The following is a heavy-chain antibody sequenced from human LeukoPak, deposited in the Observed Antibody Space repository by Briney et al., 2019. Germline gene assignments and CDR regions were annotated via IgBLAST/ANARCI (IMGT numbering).Heavy chain of an antibody. J-gene: IGHJ4*02. CDR2: IYYSGST. D-gene: IGHD6-19*01. Sequence: PSETLSLTCTVSGGSISSSSYYWSWIRQPPGKGLEWIGYIYYSGSTNYNPSLKSRVTISVDTSKNQFSLKLSSVTAADTAVYYCARVLVVAGTVDYWGQGTLVTVSS. CDR1: GGSISSSSYY. V-gene: IGHV4-61*01. CDR3: ARVLVVAGTVDY.